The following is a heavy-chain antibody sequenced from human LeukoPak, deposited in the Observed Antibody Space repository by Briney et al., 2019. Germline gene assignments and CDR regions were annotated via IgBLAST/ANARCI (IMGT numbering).Heavy chain of an antibody. V-gene: IGHV1-8*01. Sequence: ASVKVSRKASGYTFTSYDINWVRQATGQGLEWMGWMNPNSGNTGYAQKFQGRVTITRNTSISTAYMELSSLRSEDTAVYYCARDYGGNSGALDAFDIWGQGTMVTVSS. CDR3: ARDYGGNSGALDAFDI. D-gene: IGHD4-23*01. CDR1: GYTFTSYD. J-gene: IGHJ3*02. CDR2: MNPNSGNT.